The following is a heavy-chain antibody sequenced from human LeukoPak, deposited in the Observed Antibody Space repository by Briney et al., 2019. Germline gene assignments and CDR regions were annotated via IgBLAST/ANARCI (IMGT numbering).Heavy chain of an antibody. Sequence: GGSLRLSCTASGFTFGDYAMNWVRQAPGKGLEWVGFIRSKPYGGTTEYAASVKGRSTISRDNSRNTLYLQMNSLRAEDTALYYCAKAYNTWGGDFDYWGQGALVTVSS. V-gene: IGHV3-49*04. CDR3: AKAYNTWGGDFDY. J-gene: IGHJ4*02. CDR1: GFTFGDYA. CDR2: IRSKPYGGTT. D-gene: IGHD3-16*01.